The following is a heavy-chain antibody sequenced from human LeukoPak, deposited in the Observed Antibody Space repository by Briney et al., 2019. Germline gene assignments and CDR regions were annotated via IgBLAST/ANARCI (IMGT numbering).Heavy chain of an antibody. D-gene: IGHD5-12*01. J-gene: IGHJ4*02. CDR1: GFLFSNSW. V-gene: IGHV3-7*05. Sequence: TGGSLRLSCADSGFLFSNSWMAWVRQAPGRGLEWLANINQDGSAKTCVDSVKGRFTISRDNAKNSLYLQMNSLRAEDTAMYYCARDSGYNAFDYWGQGTLVTVFS. CDR3: ARDSGYNAFDY. CDR2: INQDGSAK.